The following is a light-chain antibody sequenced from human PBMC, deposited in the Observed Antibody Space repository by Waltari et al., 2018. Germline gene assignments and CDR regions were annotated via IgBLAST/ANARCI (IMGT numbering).Light chain of an antibody. CDR1: LSVSSSY. Sequence: EIVLKQSPGTLSLSPGERATLSCRASLSVSSSYLAWYQQKPGQAPRLLIYGASSRATGIPDRFSGSGSGTDFTLTISRLEPEDFAVYYCQQYGSSLFTFGPGTKVDIK. CDR3: QQYGSSLFT. CDR2: GAS. J-gene: IGKJ3*01. V-gene: IGKV3-20*01.